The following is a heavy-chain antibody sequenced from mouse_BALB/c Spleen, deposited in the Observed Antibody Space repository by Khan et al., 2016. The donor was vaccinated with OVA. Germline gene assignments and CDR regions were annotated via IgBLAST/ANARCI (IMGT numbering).Heavy chain of an antibody. D-gene: IGHD1-1*01. CDR1: GYTFTNYG. CDR3: ARGSSRAMDY. J-gene: IGHJ4*01. V-gene: IGHV9-3-1*01. CDR2: IYTYTGEP. Sequence: QIQLVQSGPELKKPGETVKISCKASGYTFTNYGMNWVKQAPGKGLKWMGWIYTYTGEPTYADDFKGRFAFSLESAASTAYLQINNLTNEDTGTYFGARGSSRAMDYWGQGTSVTVSS.